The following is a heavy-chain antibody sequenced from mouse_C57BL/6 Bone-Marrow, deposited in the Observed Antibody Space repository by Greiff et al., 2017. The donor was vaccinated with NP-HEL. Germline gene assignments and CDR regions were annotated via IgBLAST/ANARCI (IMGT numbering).Heavy chain of an antibody. CDR2: INPGSGGT. CDR3: ARGYYGNYKNYFDY. CDR1: GYAFTNYL. Sequence: VKLVESGAELVRPGTSVKVSCKASGYAFTNYLIEWVKQRPGQGLAWIGVINPGSGGTNYNEKFKGKATLPADKSSSTADMQLSSLTSEDSAVYCCARGYYGNYKNYFDYWGQGTTLTVSS. J-gene: IGHJ2*01. D-gene: IGHD2-1*01. V-gene: IGHV1-54*01.